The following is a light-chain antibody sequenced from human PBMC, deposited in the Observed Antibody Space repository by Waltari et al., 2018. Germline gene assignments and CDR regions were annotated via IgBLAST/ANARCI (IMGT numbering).Light chain of an antibody. CDR2: AAS. CDR1: QGISSY. J-gene: IGKJ1*01. Sequence: AIRMTQSPSSLSASTGDRVTITCRVSQGISSYLAWYQQKPGKAPKLLIYAASTLQSGVPSRFSGSGSGTDFTLTISCLQSEDCATYYCQQYYSYPRTFGQGTKVEIK. V-gene: IGKV1-8*01. CDR3: QQYYSYPRT.